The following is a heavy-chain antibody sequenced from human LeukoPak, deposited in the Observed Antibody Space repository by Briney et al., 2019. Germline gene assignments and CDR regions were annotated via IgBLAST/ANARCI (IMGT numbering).Heavy chain of an antibody. J-gene: IGHJ4*02. V-gene: IGHV1-18*01. CDR2: ISAYNGNT. Sequence: ASVKVSCKASGYTFTSYGISWVRQAPGQGLEWMGWISAYNGNTNYAQKLQGRVTMTRDMSTSTVYMGLSSLRSEDTAVYYCARSDGPFDYWGQGTLVTASS. CDR1: GYTFTSYG. D-gene: IGHD5-24*01. CDR3: ARSDGPFDY.